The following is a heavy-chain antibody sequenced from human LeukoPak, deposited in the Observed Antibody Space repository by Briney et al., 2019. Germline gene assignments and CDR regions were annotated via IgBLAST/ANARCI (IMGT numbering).Heavy chain of an antibody. Sequence: GGSLRLSCAASGFTFSSYGMHWVRQAPGKGLEWVAFIRYDGSNKYYADSVKGRLTISRDNSKNTLYLQMTSLRGDDTAVYYCAKDLQDAFDIWGQGTMVTVSS. V-gene: IGHV3-30*02. CDR3: AKDLQDAFDI. CDR2: IRYDGSNK. J-gene: IGHJ3*02. CDR1: GFTFSSYG.